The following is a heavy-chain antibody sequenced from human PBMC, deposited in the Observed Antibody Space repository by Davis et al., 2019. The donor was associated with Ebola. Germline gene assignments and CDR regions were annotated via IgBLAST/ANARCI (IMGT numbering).Heavy chain of an antibody. CDR2: ISSSSSYI. D-gene: IGHD2-15*01. V-gene: IGHV3-21*01. CDR1: GFTFSSYS. CDR3: ARDPHCSGGSCFGMDV. J-gene: IGHJ6*02. Sequence: GESLKISCAASGFTFSSYSMNWVRQAPGKGLEWVSSISSSSSYIYYADSAKGRFTISRDNAKNSLYLQMNSLRAEDTAVYYCARDPHCSGGSCFGMDVWGQGTTVTVSS.